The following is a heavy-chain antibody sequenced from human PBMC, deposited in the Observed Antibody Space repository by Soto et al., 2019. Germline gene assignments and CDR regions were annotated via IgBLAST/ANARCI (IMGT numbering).Heavy chain of an antibody. Sequence: QVQLVESGGGVVQPGRSLRLSCAASGFTFSSYAMHWVRQAPGKGLEWVAVISYDGSNKYYADSVKGRFTISRDNSKNTLYLQMNSLRAEDTAVYYCVSTVTTADVYWGQGTLVTVSS. D-gene: IGHD4-17*01. CDR3: VSTVTTADVY. V-gene: IGHV3-30-3*01. CDR1: GFTFSSYA. CDR2: ISYDGSNK. J-gene: IGHJ4*02.